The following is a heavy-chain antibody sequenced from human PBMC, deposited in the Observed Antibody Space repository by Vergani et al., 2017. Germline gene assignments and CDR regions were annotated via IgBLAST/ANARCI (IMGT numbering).Heavy chain of an antibody. CDR1: GAPISYWC. V-gene: IGHV4-4*07. D-gene: IGHD7-27*01. Sequence: QVQMQESGPGLVKTSETLSLTCSASGAPISYWCWSWPRQPAGKGLEWIGRLCPSGSTNYKPSLKSRVTMPIDTSKNQFSLKLNSVTAADTAVYYCATGAGPFDIWGQGTLVTVSS. CDR2: LCPSGST. J-gene: IGHJ4*02. CDR3: ATGAGPFDI.